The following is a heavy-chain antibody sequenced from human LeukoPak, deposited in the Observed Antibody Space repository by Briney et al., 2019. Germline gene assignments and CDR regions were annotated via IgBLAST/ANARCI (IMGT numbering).Heavy chain of an antibody. Sequence: GGSLRLSCTASGFTFGDYAMSWFRQAPGKGLEWVGFIRSKAYGGTTEYAASVKGRFTISRDDSKSIAYLQMNSLKTEDTAVYYCTRSPKLKVLAYYYFDYWGQGTLVTVSS. D-gene: IGHD2/OR15-2a*01. CDR1: GFTFGDYA. V-gene: IGHV3-49*03. CDR2: IRSKAYGGTT. CDR3: TRSPKLKVLAYYYFDY. J-gene: IGHJ4*02.